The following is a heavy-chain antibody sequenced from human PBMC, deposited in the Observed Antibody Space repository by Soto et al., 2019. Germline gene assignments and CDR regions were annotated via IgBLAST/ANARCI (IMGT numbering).Heavy chain of an antibody. CDR3: AHSRGTGVYCDSTSCLSWFDP. V-gene: IGHV2-5*01. D-gene: IGHD2-2*01. Sequence: QITLEESGPTLVEPTQTLTLTCTFSGFSLSASGVGVGWIRPPPGEALEWLALVSWNGDERYSPSLKSRLTITKDTSKNQVVLTMTNMDPVDTATYYCAHSRGTGVYCDSTSCLSWFDPWGQGALVTVSS. CDR1: GFSLSASGVG. CDR2: VSWNGDE. J-gene: IGHJ5*02.